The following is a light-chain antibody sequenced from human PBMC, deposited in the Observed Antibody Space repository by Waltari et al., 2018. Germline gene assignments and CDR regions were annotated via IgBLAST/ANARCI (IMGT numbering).Light chain of an antibody. CDR3: QVSDSTTDLVI. CDR2: YDN. Sequence: SYVLTQPPSVSVAPGETSRITCWGDNIGGYSVHWYQQQPGQAPVLVLYYDNDRPSGLPERFSGSNFGNTATLTISRVEAGDEADYYCQVSDSTTDLVIFGGGTNLTVL. V-gene: IGLV3-21*04. J-gene: IGLJ2*01. CDR1: NIGGYS.